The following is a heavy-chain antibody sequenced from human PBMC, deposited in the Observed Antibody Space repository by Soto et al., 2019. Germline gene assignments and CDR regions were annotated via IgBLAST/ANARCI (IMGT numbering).Heavy chain of an antibody. CDR2: VYHSGSI. J-gene: IGHJ4*02. Sequence: QVQLQESGPGLVKPSETLSLTCTVSSGSISTRNWWSWVRQSPGKGLKWIGEVYHSGSINYSPSFTSRLTISVDKSKNQFSLKLRSVTAADTAVYYCARGTGTTESPYDSWGQGTLVTVSS. CDR3: ARGTGTTESPYDS. CDR1: SGSISTRNW. D-gene: IGHD1-1*01. V-gene: IGHV4-4*02.